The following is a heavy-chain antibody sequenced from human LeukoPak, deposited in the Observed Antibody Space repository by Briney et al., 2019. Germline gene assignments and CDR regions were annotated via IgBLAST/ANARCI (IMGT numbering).Heavy chain of an antibody. CDR1: GFTFSSYS. CDR3: ARDPYYYGSGSYLYYYGMDV. CDR2: ISSSSSYI. V-gene: IGHV3-21*01. J-gene: IGHJ6*02. Sequence: PGGSLRLSRAASGFTFSSYSMNWVRQAPGKGLEWVSSISSSSSYIYYADSVKGRFTISRDNAKNSLYLQMNSLRAEDTAVYYCARDPYYYGSGSYLYYYGMDVWGQGTTVTVSS. D-gene: IGHD3-10*01.